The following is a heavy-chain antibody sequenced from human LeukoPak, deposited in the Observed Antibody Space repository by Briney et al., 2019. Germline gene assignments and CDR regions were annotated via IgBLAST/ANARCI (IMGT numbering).Heavy chain of an antibody. V-gene: IGHV3-15*01. CDR1: GFTFNNAW. CDR2: IRAETAGGTT. D-gene: IGHD2-15*01. Sequence: GGSLRLSCAASGFTFNNAWMSWVRQAPGKGLEGVGRIRAETAGGTTDYGAPVKGRFTISRDDSKNTLYLQMNSLKTEDTAVYFCSTGGGTNDYWGQGTLVTVSS. J-gene: IGHJ4*02. CDR3: STGGGTNDY.